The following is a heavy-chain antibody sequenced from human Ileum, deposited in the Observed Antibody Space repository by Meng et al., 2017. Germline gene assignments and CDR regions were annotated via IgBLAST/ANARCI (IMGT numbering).Heavy chain of an antibody. V-gene: IGHV4-61*08. D-gene: IGHD7-27*01. J-gene: IGHJ4*02. CDR3: ARDHWGSLDY. CDR2: AGT. CDR1: GGSVSTSDYQ. Sequence: HVLRRRSGPGLFRPPSTLSLICTVSGGSVSTSDYQWGWIRQPPGKGLEWIGYAGTNYNPSLKSRVTISVDTSKRQFSLKLTSVTAADTAVYYCARDHWGSLDYWGQGILVTVSS.